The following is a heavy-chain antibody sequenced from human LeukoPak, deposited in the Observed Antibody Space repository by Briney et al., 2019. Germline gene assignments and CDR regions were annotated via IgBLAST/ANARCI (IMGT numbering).Heavy chain of an antibody. J-gene: IGHJ6*03. D-gene: IGHD6-6*01. Sequence: SVKVSCKASGGTFSSYAISWVRQAPGQGLEWMGGIIPIFGTANYAQKFQGRVTITTDESTSTAYMELSSLRSEDTAVYYCARAPYSSSSEAVYYYYMDVWGKGTTVTVSS. CDR3: ARAPYSSSSEAVYYYYMDV. V-gene: IGHV1-69*05. CDR2: IIPIFGTA. CDR1: GGTFSSYA.